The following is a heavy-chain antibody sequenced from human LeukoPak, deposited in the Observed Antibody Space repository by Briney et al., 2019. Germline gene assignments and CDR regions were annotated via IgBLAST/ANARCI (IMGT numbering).Heavy chain of an antibody. CDR2: ISSSSSTI. V-gene: IGHV3-48*01. D-gene: IGHD3-22*01. Sequence: GGSLRLSCAASGFTFSSHSMTWIRQAPGRGLEWVSYISSSSSTIYYADSVKGRFTISRDNAKNSLYLQMNSLRAEDTAVYYCARMRYDSSGYYSVYDHWGQGTLVTVSS. CDR3: ARMRYDSSGYYSVYDH. CDR1: GFTFSSHS. J-gene: IGHJ4*02.